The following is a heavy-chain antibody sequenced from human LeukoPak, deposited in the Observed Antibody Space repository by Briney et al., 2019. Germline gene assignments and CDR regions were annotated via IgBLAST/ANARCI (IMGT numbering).Heavy chain of an antibody. CDR3: ARTSSGYDFYYFDY. CDR1: GFSLSTSGMC. CDR2: IDWDDDK. Sequence: SGPALVKPTQTLTLTCTFSGFSLSTSGMCVSWIRQPPGKALEWLARIDWDDDKYYSTSLKTRLTISKDTSKNQVVLTMTNMDPVATATYYCARTSSGYDFYYFDYWGQGTLVTVSS. J-gene: IGHJ4*02. D-gene: IGHD5-12*01. V-gene: IGHV2-70*11.